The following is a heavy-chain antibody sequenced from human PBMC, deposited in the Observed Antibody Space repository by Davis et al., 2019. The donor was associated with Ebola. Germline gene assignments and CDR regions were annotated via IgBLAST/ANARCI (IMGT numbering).Heavy chain of an antibody. CDR2: IYSGGST. J-gene: IGHJ6*02. D-gene: IGHD4-17*01. V-gene: IGHV3-66*01. CDR1: GFTVSSNY. Sequence: PGGSLRLSCAASGFTVSSNYMSWVRQAPGKGLDWVPVIYSGGSTYYADSVKGRFTISRDNSKNMLYLQMNSLRAEDTAVYYCARVDGDYYYGMDVWGQGTTVTVSS. CDR3: ARVDGDYYYGMDV.